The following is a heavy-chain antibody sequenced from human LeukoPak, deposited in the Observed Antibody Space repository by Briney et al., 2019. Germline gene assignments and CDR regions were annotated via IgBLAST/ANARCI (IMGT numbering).Heavy chain of an antibody. CDR1: GGSISSYY. CDR2: IYTSGST. J-gene: IGHJ6*03. Sequence: SETLSLTCTVSGGSISSYYWSWIRQPPGKGLEWIGYIYTSGSTNYNPSLKSRVTISVDTSKNQFSLKLSSVTAADTAVYYCARLGGWYNWNPIYYYYYMDVWGKGTTVTVSS. V-gene: IGHV4-4*09. CDR3: ARLGGWYNWNPIYYYYYMDV. D-gene: IGHD1-20*01.